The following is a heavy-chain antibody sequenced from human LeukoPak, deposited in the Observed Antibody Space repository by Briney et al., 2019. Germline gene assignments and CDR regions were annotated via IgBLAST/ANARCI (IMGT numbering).Heavy chain of an antibody. CDR1: AFTFSTYA. CDR2: TSSDLNVK. D-gene: IGHD3-10*01. V-gene: IGHV3-30*03. CDR3: AREGYYGSGSPPSLYFDY. Sequence: GGSLRLSCVGSAFTFSTYAISWVRQAPGKGLEWVAVTSSDLNVKLYADSVKGRFTISRDNSRSTLYLQMNSLRPEDTAIYYCAREGYYGSGSPPSLYFDYWGQGTLVTVSS. J-gene: IGHJ4*02.